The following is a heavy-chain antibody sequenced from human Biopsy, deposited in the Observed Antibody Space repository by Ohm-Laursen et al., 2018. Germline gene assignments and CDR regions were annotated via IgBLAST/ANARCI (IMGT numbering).Heavy chain of an antibody. D-gene: IGHD3-22*01. J-gene: IGHJ4*02. Sequence: LSLTCAASGFTFSSYGMHWVRQAPGKGLEWVATMSYDGTQKYYGDSVKGRFTISRDNSKNTLYLQMNSLRAEDTAVYYCAKDYRDSRGIFGIVVVRPLDYWGQGTPVTVSS. CDR1: GFTFSSYG. CDR3: AKDYRDSRGIFGIVVVRPLDY. V-gene: IGHV3-30*18. CDR2: MSYDGTQK.